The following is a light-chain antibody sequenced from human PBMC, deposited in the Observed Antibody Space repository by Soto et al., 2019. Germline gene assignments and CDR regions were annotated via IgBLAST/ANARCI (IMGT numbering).Light chain of an antibody. CDR1: SSDIGTYNY. Sequence: QSALTQPASVSGSPGQSIAISCTGTSSDIGTYNYVSWYQHYPGKAPKLMIYEVSNRPSGVSNRFSGSKSDNTASLTISGLQAEDEADYYCSSYASSSVWVFGGGTKLTVL. V-gene: IGLV2-14*01. CDR2: EVS. J-gene: IGLJ3*02. CDR3: SSYASSSVWV.